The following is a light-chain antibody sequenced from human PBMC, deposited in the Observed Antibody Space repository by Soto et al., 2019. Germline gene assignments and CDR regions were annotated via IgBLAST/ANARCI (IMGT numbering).Light chain of an antibody. CDR2: NDD. CDR1: ISNIGKDT. Sequence: QSVLTQPPSVSGTPGLRVNISCSGGISNIGKDTVNWYQQLPGTAPKLLMFNDDKPPSGVPDRCSGSRSGTSASLAISGLQSDDEAVYFCSTWDDSLNGWVFGGGTKLTVL. CDR3: STWDDSLNGWV. V-gene: IGLV1-44*01. J-gene: IGLJ3*02.